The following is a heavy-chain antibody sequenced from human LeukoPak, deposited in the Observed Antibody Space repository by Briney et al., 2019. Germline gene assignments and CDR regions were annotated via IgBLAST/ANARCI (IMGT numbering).Heavy chain of an antibody. Sequence: GGSLRLSCAASGFTVSSNYMSWVRQAPGKGLEWVSVIYSGGSTYYADSVKGRFTISRDNSKNTLYLQMNSLRAEDTAVYYCARGAPSYSSSWLYYFDYWGQGTLVTVSS. CDR1: GFTVSSNY. D-gene: IGHD6-13*01. CDR3: ARGAPSYSSSWLYYFDY. J-gene: IGHJ4*02. V-gene: IGHV3-66*01. CDR2: IYSGGST.